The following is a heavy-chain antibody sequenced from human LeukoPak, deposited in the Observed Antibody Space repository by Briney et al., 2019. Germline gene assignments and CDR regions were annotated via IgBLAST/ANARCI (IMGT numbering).Heavy chain of an antibody. D-gene: IGHD2-15*01. Sequence: QAGGSLRLSCAASGITVSTNHMTWVRQAPGKGLEWVSIIYNGGNTYYADSVKGRFTISRDNSKNTLYLQMNSLRPEDTAVYYCARGDCSGGSCYQLDYWGQGTLVTVSS. J-gene: IGHJ4*02. CDR1: GITVSTNH. CDR2: IYNGGNT. CDR3: ARGDCSGGSCYQLDY. V-gene: IGHV3-66*02.